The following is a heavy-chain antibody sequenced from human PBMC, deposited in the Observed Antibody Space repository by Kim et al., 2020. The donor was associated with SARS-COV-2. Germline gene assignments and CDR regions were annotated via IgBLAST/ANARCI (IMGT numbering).Heavy chain of an antibody. J-gene: IGHJ6*02. V-gene: IGHV3-21*01. Sequence: GGSLRLSCAASGFTFSSYSMNWVRQAPGKGLEWVSCISSSSRSIYYADSVKGLFTISRDNAKNSLYLQMNSLRAEDTAVYYCAREPPRITQYGVDVWGQGTTVTVSS. CDR3: AREPPRITQYGVDV. D-gene: IGHD3-10*01. CDR2: ISSSSRSI. CDR1: GFTFSSYS.